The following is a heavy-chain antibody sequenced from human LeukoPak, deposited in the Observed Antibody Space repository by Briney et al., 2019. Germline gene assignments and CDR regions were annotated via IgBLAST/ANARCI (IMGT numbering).Heavy chain of an antibody. V-gene: IGHV1-8*03. D-gene: IGHD3-10*01. CDR2: MNTEKGNT. Sequence: ASVKVSCKASGYTSTDDDINWVRQATGQGLEWMGWMNTEKGNTGYAQKFQGRGAITRDTSTTTAYLELTNLTPGDTAIYYCARGRGAYGSGSYLYDWGQGTLLTVSS. CDR1: GYTSTDDD. CDR3: ARGRGAYGSGSYLYD. J-gene: IGHJ4*02.